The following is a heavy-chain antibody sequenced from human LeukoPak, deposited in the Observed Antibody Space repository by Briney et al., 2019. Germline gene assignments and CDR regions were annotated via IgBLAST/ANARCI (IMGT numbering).Heavy chain of an antibody. Sequence: QPGGSLRLSCAASGFTFNIYSMNWVRQAPGKGLEWVSYIRSSSSTIYYADSVKGRFTISRDNAKNSLYLQMNSLRAEDTAVYYCAKLSGFMIRGSYPDYWGQGTLVTVSS. CDR1: GFTFNIYS. D-gene: IGHD3-10*01. CDR2: IRSSSSTI. V-gene: IGHV3-48*01. CDR3: AKLSGFMIRGSYPDY. J-gene: IGHJ4*02.